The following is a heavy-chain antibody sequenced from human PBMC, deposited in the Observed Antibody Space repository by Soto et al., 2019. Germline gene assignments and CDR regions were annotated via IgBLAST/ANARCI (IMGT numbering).Heavy chain of an antibody. D-gene: IGHD2-15*01. CDR2: ISGSGGST. Sequence: EVQLLESGGGLVQPGGSLRLSCAASGFTFSSYAMSWVRQAPGKGLEWVSAISGSGGSTYYADSVKGRFTISRDNSKNTLYLQMNSLRAEDTAVYYCAKSVIVVVVAADEDAFDIWGQGTMVTVSS. V-gene: IGHV3-23*01. J-gene: IGHJ3*02. CDR1: GFTFSSYA. CDR3: AKSVIVVVVAADEDAFDI.